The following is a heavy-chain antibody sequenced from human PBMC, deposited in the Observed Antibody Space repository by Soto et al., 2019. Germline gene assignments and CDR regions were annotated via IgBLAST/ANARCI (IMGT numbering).Heavy chain of an antibody. J-gene: IGHJ4*02. Sequence: QVHLVESGGGVVQPGRSLRLSCAASGFTFSDYPLHWVRQAPGKGLEWVAVISYDGSNRYYADSLKGRFTISRDNSKNTLYLQMNSLRPEETAVYYCTRDFDTVGGVYHFDYWGQGTLVTVSS. D-gene: IGHD1-26*01. V-gene: IGHV3-30-3*01. CDR2: ISYDGSNR. CDR1: GFTFSDYP. CDR3: TRDFDTVGGVYHFDY.